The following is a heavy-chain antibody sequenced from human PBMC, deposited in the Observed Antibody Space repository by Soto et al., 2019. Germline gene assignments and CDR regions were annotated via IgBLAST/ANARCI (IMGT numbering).Heavy chain of an antibody. CDR1: GGSVSNGAYY. V-gene: IGHV4-31*03. J-gene: IGHJ4*02. CDR2: IYHSGST. D-gene: IGHD6-13*01. CDR3: ARIKGGAAGYFDY. Sequence: TSETLSLTCTVSGGSVSNGAYYWSWIRQHPGKGLEWIGYIYHSGSTYYNPSLKSRVTISVDTSKNQFFLKLSSMTAADTAVYYCARIKGGAAGYFDYWGQGTLVTVSS.